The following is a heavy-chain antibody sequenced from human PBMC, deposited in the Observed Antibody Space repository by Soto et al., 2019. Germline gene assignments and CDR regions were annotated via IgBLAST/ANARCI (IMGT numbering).Heavy chain of an antibody. CDR1: GFTFSDYW. D-gene: IGHD1-26*01. Sequence: GGSLRLSCAASGFTFSDYWMHWVRQAPGKGLVWVSRINSNGRTISYADSVKGRFTISRDNSKNTVYLQMNSLRAEDTAVYYCARDLRVGATPWFDPWGQGALVTVSS. J-gene: IGHJ5*02. CDR2: INSNGRTI. V-gene: IGHV3-74*01. CDR3: ARDLRVGATPWFDP.